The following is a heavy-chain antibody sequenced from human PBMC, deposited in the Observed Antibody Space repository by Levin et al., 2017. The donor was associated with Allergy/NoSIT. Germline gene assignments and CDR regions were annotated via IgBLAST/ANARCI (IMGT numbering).Heavy chain of an antibody. J-gene: IGHJ6*02. CDR3: ARVRRARGGYQLPNLYYYYGMDV. CDR1: GFTFSDYY. Sequence: GGSLRLSCAASGFTFSDYYMSWIRQAPGKGLEWVSYISSSGSTIYYADSVKGRFTISRDNAKNSLYLQMNSLRAEDTAVYYCARVRRARGGYQLPNLYYYYGMDVWGQGTTVTVSS. D-gene: IGHD2-2*01. CDR2: ISSSGSTI. V-gene: IGHV3-11*01.